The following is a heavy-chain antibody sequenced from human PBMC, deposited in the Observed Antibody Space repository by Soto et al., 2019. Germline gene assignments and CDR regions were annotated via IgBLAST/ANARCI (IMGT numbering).Heavy chain of an antibody. CDR3: ARLSGLLWFGELLYGMDV. CDR1: GYSFTSYW. CDR2: IYPGDSDT. V-gene: IGHV5-51*01. D-gene: IGHD3-10*01. J-gene: IGHJ6*02. Sequence: PGESLKISCKGPGYSFTSYWIGWVRQMPGKGLEWMGIIYPGDSDTRYSPSFQGQVTISADKSISTAYLQWSSLKASDTAMYYCARLSGLLWFGELLYGMDVWGQGTTVTVSS.